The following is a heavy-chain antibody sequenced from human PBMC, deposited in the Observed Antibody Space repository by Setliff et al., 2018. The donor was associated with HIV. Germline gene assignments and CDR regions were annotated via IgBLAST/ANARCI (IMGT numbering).Heavy chain of an antibody. Sequence: GSLRLSCAGSGFAFSPAWMTWVRQAPGKGLEWIGRIKSKSDGGTTDYAAPVKGRFTISRDDSKNTVHLQMKSLKTEDTAIYYCTTPHHYDSSLLYFQHWGQGSLVTVSS. CDR1: GFAFSPAW. V-gene: IGHV3-15*01. J-gene: IGHJ1*01. CDR2: IKSKSDGGTT. D-gene: IGHD3-22*01. CDR3: TTPHHYDSSLLYFQH.